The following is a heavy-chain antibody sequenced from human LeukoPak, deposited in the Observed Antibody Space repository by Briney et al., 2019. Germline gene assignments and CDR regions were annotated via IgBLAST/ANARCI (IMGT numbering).Heavy chain of an antibody. J-gene: IGHJ5*02. V-gene: IGHV5-10-1*01. CDR2: IDPSDSYT. CDR3: ARQGVVVAATFHNWFDP. Sequence: GESLKISCKGSGYSFTSYWTSWVRQMPGKGLGWMGRIDPSDSYTNYSPSFQGHVTISADKSISTAYLQWSSLKASDTAMYYCARQGVVVAATFHNWFDPWGQGTLVTVSS. CDR1: GYSFTSYW. D-gene: IGHD2-15*01.